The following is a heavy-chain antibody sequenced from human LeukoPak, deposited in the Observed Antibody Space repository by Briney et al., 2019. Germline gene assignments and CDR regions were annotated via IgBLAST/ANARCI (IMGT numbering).Heavy chain of an antibody. Sequence: GASVKVSCKASGYTFTSYDIIWVRQASGQGLEWMGWMNPNSGHTGYPHKFQGRVTMTRSTSISTAYMELTGLTSEDSAVYYCARSFVGTRKRNGYWGQGTLVTVSS. CDR3: ARSFVGTRKRNGY. CDR2: MNPNSGHT. D-gene: IGHD4-23*01. V-gene: IGHV1-8*01. J-gene: IGHJ4*02. CDR1: GYTFTSYD.